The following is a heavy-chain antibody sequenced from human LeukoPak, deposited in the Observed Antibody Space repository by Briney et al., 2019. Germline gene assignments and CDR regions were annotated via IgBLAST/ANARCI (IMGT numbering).Heavy chain of an antibody. V-gene: IGHV4-34*01. Sequence: PSETLSLTCAVYGGSFSGYYWSWIRQPPGKGLEWIGEINHSGSTNYNPSLKSRVTISADTSKNQFSLKLSSMTAADTAVYYCASSRDRIHYAAFDYWGQGTLVTVSS. D-gene: IGHD4-17*01. J-gene: IGHJ4*02. CDR3: ASSRDRIHYAAFDY. CDR1: GGSFSGYY. CDR2: INHSGST.